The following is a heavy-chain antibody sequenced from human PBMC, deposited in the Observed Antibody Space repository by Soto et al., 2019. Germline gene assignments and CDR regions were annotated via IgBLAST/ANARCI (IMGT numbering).Heavy chain of an antibody. CDR1: GESFSCYN. V-gene: IGHV4-34*01. CDR3: ARDFSSSWSYFDY. D-gene: IGHD6-13*01. Sequence: SETLSLTCAVYGESFSCYNLRWLRHPPGKGLEWIGEINHSESTNYNPSLKSRVTISVDTSKNQFSLKPSSVTDADTAVYYCARDFSSSWSYFDYWGQGTLVTVSS. CDR2: INHSEST. J-gene: IGHJ4*02.